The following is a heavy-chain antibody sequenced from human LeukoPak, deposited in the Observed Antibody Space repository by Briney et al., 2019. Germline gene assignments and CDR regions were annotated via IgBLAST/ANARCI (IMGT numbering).Heavy chain of an antibody. Sequence: KPSETLSLTCTVSGGSISSYYWSWIRQPPGKGLELIGYIYYSGSTNYNPSLKSRVTISVETSKNQFSLKLSSVTAADTAVYYCARVETVLWFGELDHPMNWFDTWGQGTLVTVSS. D-gene: IGHD3-10*01. CDR1: GGSISSYY. CDR3: ARVETVLWFGELDHPMNWFDT. J-gene: IGHJ5*02. CDR2: IYYSGST. V-gene: IGHV4-59*01.